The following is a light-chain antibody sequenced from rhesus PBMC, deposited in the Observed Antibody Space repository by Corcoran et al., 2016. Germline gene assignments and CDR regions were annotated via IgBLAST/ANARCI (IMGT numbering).Light chain of an antibody. CDR3: LQYNSSPFT. V-gene: IGKV1-22*01. Sequence: DIQMTQSPSSLSASVGDKVTITCRASQGISGWLAWYQQKPGEAPRLLIYATSSLQRGVPSRFSGRGSGADCTLTISSLQPEDFATYYCLQYNSSPFTFGPGTKLDI. CDR2: ATS. CDR1: QGISGW. J-gene: IGKJ3*01.